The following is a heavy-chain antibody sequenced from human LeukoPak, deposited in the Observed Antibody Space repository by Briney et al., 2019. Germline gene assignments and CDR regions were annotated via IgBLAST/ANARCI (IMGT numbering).Heavy chain of an antibody. J-gene: IGHJ4*02. CDR2: ISYDGSNK. V-gene: IGHV3-30*18. Sequence: PGRSLRLSCAASGFTFSSYGMHWVRQAPGKGLEWVAVISYDGSNKYYADSVKGRFNISRDNSKNTLYLQMNSLRAEDTAVYYCAKDRYSSGWYYFDYWGQGTLVTVSS. CDR3: AKDRYSSGWYYFDY. CDR1: GFTFSSYG. D-gene: IGHD6-19*01.